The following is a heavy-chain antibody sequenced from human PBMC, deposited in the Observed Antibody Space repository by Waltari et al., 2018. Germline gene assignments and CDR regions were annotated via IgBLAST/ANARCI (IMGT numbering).Heavy chain of an antibody. V-gene: IGHV4-59*01. J-gene: IGHJ4*02. CDR3: ASLLYGGNSDGSFDY. CDR2: IYYSGST. Sequence: QVQLQESGPGLVKPSETLSLTCTVSGGSISSYYWSWIRQPPGKGLEWIGYIYYSGSTNYNPSLKSLVTISVDTSKNQFSLKLSSVTAADTAVYYCASLLYGGNSDGSFDYWGQGTLVTVSS. D-gene: IGHD2-21*02. CDR1: GGSISSYY.